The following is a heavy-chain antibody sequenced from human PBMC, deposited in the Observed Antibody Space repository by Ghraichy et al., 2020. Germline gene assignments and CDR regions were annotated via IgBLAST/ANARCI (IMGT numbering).Heavy chain of an antibody. V-gene: IGHV3-30*02. CDR1: GFTFSSYC. D-gene: IGHD6-19*01. J-gene: IGHJ4*02. Sequence: GGSLRLSCSASGFTFSSYCIHWVRQAPGKGLEWVAFIRYDSSTEYYADSVKGRFTISRDNSKNTLFLQMNSLITEDTALYYCAKDLYNSGWYPTCFDYWGQGTLVTVSS. CDR3: AKDLYNSGWYPTCFDY. CDR2: IRYDSSTE.